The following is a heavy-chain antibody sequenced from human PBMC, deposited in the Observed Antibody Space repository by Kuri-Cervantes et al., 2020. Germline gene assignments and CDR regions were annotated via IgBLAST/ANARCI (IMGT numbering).Heavy chain of an antibody. CDR1: GFTFSDYY. Sequence: GGSLRLSCAASGFTFSDYYMSWIRQAPGKGLEWVSYISSSGSTIYYADSVKGRFTISRDNAKNSLYLQMNSLRAEDTAVYYCARRTVPLFPSSGWYYFDYWGQETLVTVSS. CDR3: ARRTVPLFPSSGWYYFDY. CDR2: ISSSGSTI. V-gene: IGHV3-11*01. D-gene: IGHD6-19*01. J-gene: IGHJ4*02.